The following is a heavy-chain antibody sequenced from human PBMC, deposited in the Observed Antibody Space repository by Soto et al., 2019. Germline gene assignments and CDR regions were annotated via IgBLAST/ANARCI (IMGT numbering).Heavy chain of an antibody. V-gene: IGHV1-69*04. CDR1: GGTFSSCA. CDR2: IIPSLAIA. D-gene: IGHD3-22*01. CDR3: ACDYYDSSGYYNFDY. J-gene: IGHJ4*02. Sequence: QVQLVQSGAEVKKPGSSVKVSCKASGGTFSSCAINWVRQAPGQGLEWMGRIIPSLAIANYAQKFQGRVRITADKSTSTAYMELSSLRSEDTALYYCACDYYDSSGYYNFDYWGQGTLVTVSS.